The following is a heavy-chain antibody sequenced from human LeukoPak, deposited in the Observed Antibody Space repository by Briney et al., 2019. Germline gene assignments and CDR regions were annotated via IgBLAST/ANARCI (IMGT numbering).Heavy chain of an antibody. Sequence: ASVNVSCTASGYTFTSYDINWVRQATGQGLEWMGWMNPNSGNTGYAQTFQRRVTMTRTTSISTAYIELSSLRSEDTAAYYCARAPIAAPIGYYYGMDVWGQGTTVTVSS. J-gene: IGHJ6*02. CDR3: ARAPIAAPIGYYYGMDV. D-gene: IGHD6-13*01. CDR1: GYTFTSYD. V-gene: IGHV1-8*01. CDR2: MNPNSGNT.